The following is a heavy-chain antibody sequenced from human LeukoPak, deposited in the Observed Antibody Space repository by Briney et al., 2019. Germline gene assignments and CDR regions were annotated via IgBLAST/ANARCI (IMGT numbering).Heavy chain of an antibody. Sequence: PSGTLSLTCAVSGGSISSGGYSWSWVRQPPGKGLEWIGYIYHRGSTYYNPSLKSRVTITVDRSKNQFSLKLSSVTAAHTAVYYCARGVIGYCSGGSCDPGYYYYYGMDVWGQGTTVTVSS. V-gene: IGHV4-30-2*01. CDR3: ARGVIGYCSGGSCDPGYYYYYGMDV. CDR2: IYHRGST. CDR1: GGSISSGGYS. D-gene: IGHD2-15*01. J-gene: IGHJ6*02.